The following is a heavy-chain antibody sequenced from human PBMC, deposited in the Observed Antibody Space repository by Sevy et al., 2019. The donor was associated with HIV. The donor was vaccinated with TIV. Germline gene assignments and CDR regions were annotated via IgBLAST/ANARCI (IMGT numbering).Heavy chain of an antibody. D-gene: IGHD3-16*01. CDR3: AREYDRGSFDY. V-gene: IGHV3-48*02. CDR2: ISSSSSTI. CDR1: GFTFSSYS. Sequence: GGSLRLSCAASGFTFSSYSMNWVRQAPGRGLEWVSYISSSSSTIYYADSVKGRFTISRDNAKNSLYQQMNSLRDEDTAVYYCAREYDRGSFDYWGQGTLVTVSS. J-gene: IGHJ4*02.